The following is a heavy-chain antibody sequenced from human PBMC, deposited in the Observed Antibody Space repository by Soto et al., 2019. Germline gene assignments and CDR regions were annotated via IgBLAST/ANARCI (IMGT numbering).Heavy chain of an antibody. CDR3: AVGSSSSYSGYPGHFDY. CDR1: GYSCTSYW. V-gene: IGHV5-51*01. J-gene: IGHJ4*02. D-gene: IGHD5-12*01. Sequence: GESLKISCKGSGYSCTSYWIGWVRQMPGKGLEWMGIIYPGDSDTRYSPSFQGQVTISADKSISTAYLQWSSLKASDTAMYYCAVGSSSSYSGYPGHFDYWGQGTLVTVSS. CDR2: IYPGDSDT.